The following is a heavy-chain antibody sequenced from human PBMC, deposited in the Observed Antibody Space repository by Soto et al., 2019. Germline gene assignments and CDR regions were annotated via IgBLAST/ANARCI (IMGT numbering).Heavy chain of an antibody. CDR3: ARWPQLEPRFDY. CDR2: IYYSGST. V-gene: IGHV4-31*03. D-gene: IGHD1-1*01. Sequence: QVQLQESGPGLVKPSQTLSLTCTVSGGSISSGGYYWSWIRQHPGKGLEWIGYIYYSGSTYYNPSLKRRVTVSVYTSKNQFSLKVSYVTAAGTGVYYCARWPQLEPRFDYWGQGTLVTVSS. J-gene: IGHJ4*02. CDR1: GGSISSGGYY.